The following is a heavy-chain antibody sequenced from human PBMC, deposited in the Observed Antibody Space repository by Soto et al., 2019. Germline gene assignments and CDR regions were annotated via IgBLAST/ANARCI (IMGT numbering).Heavy chain of an antibody. Sequence: LTCTVSGGSISSYYWSWIRQPAGKGLEWIGRIYTSGSTNYNPSLKSRVTMSVDTSKNQFSLKLSSVTAADTAVYYCARSTRYCTNGVCYYVFDYWGQGTLVTVSS. D-gene: IGHD2-8*01. CDR1: GGSISSYY. CDR2: IYTSGST. V-gene: IGHV4-4*07. CDR3: ARSTRYCTNGVCYYVFDY. J-gene: IGHJ4*02.